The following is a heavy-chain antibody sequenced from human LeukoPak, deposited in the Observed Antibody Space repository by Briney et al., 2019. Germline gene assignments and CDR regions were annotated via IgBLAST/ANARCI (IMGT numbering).Heavy chain of an antibody. V-gene: IGHV3-21*01. J-gene: IGHJ3*01. CDR1: GFTLSSYS. CDR3: ARRKFDAFDV. Sequence: PGGSLRLSCAASGFTLSSYSMNWVRQAPGKGLEWVSSISSSSSYIYYADSVKGRFSISRDNAKNSLYLQMNSLRAEDTAVYYCARRKFDAFDVWGQGTMVTVSS. CDR2: ISSSSSYI.